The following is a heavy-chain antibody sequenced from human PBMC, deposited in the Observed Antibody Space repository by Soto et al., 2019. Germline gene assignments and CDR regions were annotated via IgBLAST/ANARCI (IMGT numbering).Heavy chain of an antibody. CDR2: ISGSGGST. V-gene: IGHV3-23*01. D-gene: IGHD2-8*01. CDR3: AKLGGDCTNGVCYYYYYYMDV. Sequence: GGSLRLSCAASGFTFSSYAMSWVRQAPGKGLEWVSAISGSGGSTYYADSVKGRFTISRDNSKNTLYLQMNSLRAEDTAVYYCAKLGGDCTNGVCYYYYYYMDVWGKGTTVTVSS. J-gene: IGHJ6*03. CDR1: GFTFSSYA.